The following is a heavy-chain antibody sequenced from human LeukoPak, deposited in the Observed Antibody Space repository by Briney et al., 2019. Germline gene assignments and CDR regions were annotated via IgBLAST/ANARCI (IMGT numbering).Heavy chain of an antibody. CDR1: GGPISSSNW. V-gene: IGHV4-4*02. CDR3: ARGAPGDGGDFDY. Sequence: SETLSLTCAVSGGPISSSNWWSWVRQPPGKGLEWIGEIYHSGSTNYNPSLKSRVTISVDKSKNQFSLKLSSVTAADTAVYYCARGAPGDGGDFDYWGQGTLVTVSS. J-gene: IGHJ4*02. D-gene: IGHD5-24*01. CDR2: IYHSGST.